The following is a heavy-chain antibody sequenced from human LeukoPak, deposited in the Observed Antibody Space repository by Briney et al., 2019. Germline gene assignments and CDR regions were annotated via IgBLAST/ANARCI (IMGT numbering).Heavy chain of an antibody. CDR3: ARDSLDSPTFDY. J-gene: IGHJ4*02. D-gene: IGHD3-22*01. Sequence: GGSLRLSCAASGFTFSSYWMSWVRQPPGKGLEWVSSISSSSSYIYYADSVKGRFTISRDNAKNSLYLQMNSLRAEDTAVYYCARDSLDSPTFDYWGQGTLVTVSS. V-gene: IGHV3-21*01. CDR1: GFTFSSYW. CDR2: ISSSSSYI.